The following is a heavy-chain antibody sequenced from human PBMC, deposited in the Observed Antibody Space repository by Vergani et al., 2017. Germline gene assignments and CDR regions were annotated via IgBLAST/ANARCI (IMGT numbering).Heavy chain of an antibody. Sequence: EVQLVESGGGLVQPGGSLRLSCAASGFTFSSYWMTWVRQAPGKGLEWVANRKQDGSEIYYVDSVKGRFTISRDNAKNSLYLQLNSLRVEDTAVYYCARGDYVRFWGQGTLVTVSS. J-gene: IGHJ4*02. CDR3: ARGDYVRF. D-gene: IGHD4-17*01. V-gene: IGHV3-7*01. CDR1: GFTFSSYW. CDR2: RKQDGSEI.